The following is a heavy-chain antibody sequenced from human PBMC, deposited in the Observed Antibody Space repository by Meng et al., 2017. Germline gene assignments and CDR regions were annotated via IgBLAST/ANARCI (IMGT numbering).Heavy chain of an antibody. CDR1: GGSISSGSYY. V-gene: IGHV4-61*02. D-gene: IGHD6-19*01. Sequence: SETLSLTCTVSGGSISSGSYYWSWIRQPAVKGLEWIGLIYTSGSTNYNHSLKSRVTISVDTSENQFSLRLSSVTAADTDVYYCARDNGQWLVLDYWGQGTMVTVSS. CDR2: IYTSGST. J-gene: IGHJ4*02. CDR3: ARDNGQWLVLDY.